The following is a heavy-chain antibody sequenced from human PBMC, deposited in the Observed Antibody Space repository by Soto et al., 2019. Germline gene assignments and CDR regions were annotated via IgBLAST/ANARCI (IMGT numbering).Heavy chain of an antibody. CDR2: IWYDGSNK. J-gene: IGHJ4*02. V-gene: IGHV3-33*01. D-gene: IGHD2-2*01. Sequence: GGSLRLSCAASGFTFSSYGMHWVRQAPGKGLEWVAVIWYDGSNKYYADSVKGRFTISRDNSKNTLYLQMNSLRAEDTAVYYCAREMAYCSSTSCRYFDYWGQGTLVTVSS. CDR3: AREMAYCSSTSCRYFDY. CDR1: GFTFSSYG.